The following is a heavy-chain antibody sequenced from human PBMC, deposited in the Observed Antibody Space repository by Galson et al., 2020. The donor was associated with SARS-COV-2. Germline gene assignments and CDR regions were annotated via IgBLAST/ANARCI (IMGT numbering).Heavy chain of an antibody. V-gene: IGHV1-24*01. D-gene: IGHD3-10*01. J-gene: IGHJ5*02. CDR3: ATGTAQITMVRGVIITTPGTWFDP. CDR1: GYTLTELS. Sequence: ASVKVSCKVSGYTLTELSMHWVRQAPGKGLEWMGGFDPEDGETIYAQKFRGRVTMTEDTSTDTAYMELSSLRSEDTAVYYCATGTAQITMVRGVIITTPGTWFDPWGQGTLVTVSS. CDR2: FDPEDGET.